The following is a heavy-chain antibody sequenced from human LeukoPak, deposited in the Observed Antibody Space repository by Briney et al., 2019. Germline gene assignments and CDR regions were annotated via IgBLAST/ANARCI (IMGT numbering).Heavy chain of an antibody. Sequence: SETLSLTCTVSGGSISSGSYYWSWIRQPAGKGLEWIGRIYTSGSTNYNPSLKSRVTISVDTSKNQFSLKLSSVTAADTAVYYCVRETHSSSWYGYYFDYWGQGTLVTVSS. CDR1: GGSISSGSYY. D-gene: IGHD6-13*01. CDR2: IYTSGST. J-gene: IGHJ4*02. V-gene: IGHV4-61*02. CDR3: VRETHSSSWYGYYFDY.